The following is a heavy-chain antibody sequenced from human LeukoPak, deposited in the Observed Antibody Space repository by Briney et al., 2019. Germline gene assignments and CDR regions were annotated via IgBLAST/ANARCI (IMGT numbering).Heavy chain of an antibody. Sequence: ASVKVSCKASGYTFTGYYMHWVRQAPGQGLEWMGWINPNSVGTYYAQKFQGRVTMTRDTSISTAYMELSRLRSDDTAVYYCARENPVGATYCWGQGTLVTVSS. CDR1: GYTFTGYY. CDR3: ARENPVGATYC. CDR2: INPNSVGT. J-gene: IGHJ4*02. V-gene: IGHV1-2*02. D-gene: IGHD1-26*01.